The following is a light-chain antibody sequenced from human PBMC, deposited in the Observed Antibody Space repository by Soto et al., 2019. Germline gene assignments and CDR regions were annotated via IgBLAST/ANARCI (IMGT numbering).Light chain of an antibody. Sequence: DIQMTQSPSTLSASVGDRVTITCRASQSISSWLAWYQQKPGKAPKLLIYDASSLESGVPSRFSGSGSGTELTLTISSLQPDDFATYYCQQYNSYSPTFGGGTKVEIK. CDR3: QQYNSYSPT. V-gene: IGKV1-5*01. CDR1: QSISSW. J-gene: IGKJ4*01. CDR2: DAS.